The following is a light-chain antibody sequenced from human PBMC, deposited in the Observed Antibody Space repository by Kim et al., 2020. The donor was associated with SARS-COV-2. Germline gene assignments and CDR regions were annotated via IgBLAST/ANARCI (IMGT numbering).Light chain of an antibody. V-gene: IGLV1-40*01. CDR3: QTYDTGLRSSL. J-gene: IGLJ3*02. CDR2: DNN. Sequence: APGEGVTTSCIWSSSNIGEVHWYKKFPGTAPKLLIYDNNNRPSGVPDRFSGSKSGTSASLAITGLQAEDEADYYCQTYDTGLRSSLFGGGTQLTVL. CDR1: SSNIGE.